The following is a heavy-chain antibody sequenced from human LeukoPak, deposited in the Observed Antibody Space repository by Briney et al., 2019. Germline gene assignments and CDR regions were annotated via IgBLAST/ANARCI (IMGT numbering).Heavy chain of an antibody. V-gene: IGHV3-23*01. Sequence: GGSLRLSCAPSRFSLGNFVMTWVRQAPGKGLEWVATIGKNQCYADSVKGRFTISKDNSKNMMYLQMDSLGVDDTAIYYCAKGSNGDYDNWGQGTLVTVSS. J-gene: IGHJ4*02. CDR1: RFSLGNFV. D-gene: IGHD4-17*01. CDR2: IGKNQ. CDR3: AKGSNGDYDN.